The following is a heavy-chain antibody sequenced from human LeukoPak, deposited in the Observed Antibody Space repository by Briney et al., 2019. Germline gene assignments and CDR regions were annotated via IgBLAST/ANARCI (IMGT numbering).Heavy chain of an antibody. CDR1: GGSFSGYY. CDR3: ARHYDNDAFDI. V-gene: IGHV4-59*01. J-gene: IGHJ3*02. D-gene: IGHD3-22*01. Sequence: SETLSLTCAVYGGSFSGYYWSWIRQPPGKGLEWIGYIYYSGSTNYNPSLKSRVTISVDTSKNQFPLKLSSVTAADTAVYYCARHYDNDAFDIWGQGTMVTVSS. CDR2: IYYSGST.